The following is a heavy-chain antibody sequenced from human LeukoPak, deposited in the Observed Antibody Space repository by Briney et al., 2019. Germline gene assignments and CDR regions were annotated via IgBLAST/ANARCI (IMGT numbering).Heavy chain of an antibody. CDR2: ISDSGGST. CDR1: GITLSNYG. D-gene: IGHD3-22*01. Sequence: AGGSLRLSCAVSGITLSNYGMSWVRQAPGKGLEWVAGISDSGGSTNYADSVKGRFTISRDNPKNTLYLQMNSLRAEDTAVYFYAKRGVVIRVILVGFHKEAYYFDSWGQGALVTVSS. V-gene: IGHV3-23*01. J-gene: IGHJ4*02. CDR3: AKRGVVIRVILVGFHKEAYYFDS.